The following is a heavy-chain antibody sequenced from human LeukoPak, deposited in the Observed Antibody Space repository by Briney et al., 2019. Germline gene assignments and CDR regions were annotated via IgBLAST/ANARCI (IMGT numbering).Heavy chain of an antibody. CDR1: GFTFSSYG. CDR2: ISGSGGST. CDR3: ARAPSAANVLWFDP. J-gene: IGHJ5*02. V-gene: IGHV3-23*01. Sequence: GGSLRLSCAASGFTFSSYGMSWVRQAPGKGLEWVSAISGSGGSTYYADSVKGRFTISRDNAKNSLYLQMNSLRAEDTAVYYCARAPSAANVLWFDPWGQGTLVTVSS. D-gene: IGHD2-2*01.